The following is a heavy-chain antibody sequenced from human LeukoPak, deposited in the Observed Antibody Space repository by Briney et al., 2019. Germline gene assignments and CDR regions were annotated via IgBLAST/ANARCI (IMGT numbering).Heavy chain of an antibody. CDR2: INAGNGNT. V-gene: IGHV1-3*01. Sequence: ASVKVSCKASGYTFTSYAMHWVRQAPGQRLEWMGWINAGNGNTKYSQKFQSRVTITRDTSASTAYMELSSLRSEDTAVYYCARGYSSGRVFDYWGQGTLVTVSS. CDR1: GYTFTSYA. D-gene: IGHD6-19*01. CDR3: ARGYSSGRVFDY. J-gene: IGHJ4*02.